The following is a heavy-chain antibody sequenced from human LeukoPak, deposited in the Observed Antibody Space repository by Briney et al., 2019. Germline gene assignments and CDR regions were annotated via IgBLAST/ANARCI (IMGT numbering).Heavy chain of an antibody. V-gene: IGHV4-39*01. CDR3: VRPRGCCYGYFDY. Sequence: SDTLSLTCTVSGGPISSSSAYWGWIRHPPGKGLEWVGIIYYSSTTYYNPPNKRGVTILADTSKNQFSLTLGSVSATDTAVYYCVRPRGCCYGYFDYWGQGTLVTVSS. D-gene: IGHD5-18*01. CDR2: IYYSSTT. J-gene: IGHJ4*02. CDR1: GGPISSSSAY.